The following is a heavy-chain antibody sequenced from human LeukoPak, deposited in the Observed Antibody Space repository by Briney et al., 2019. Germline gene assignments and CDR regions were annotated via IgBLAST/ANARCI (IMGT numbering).Heavy chain of an antibody. CDR1: GFTFSRYW. J-gene: IGHJ4*02. CDR2: INSDGSST. V-gene: IGHV3-74*01. CDR3: AAKKAGWYYFNY. D-gene: IGHD6-19*01. Sequence: PGGSLRLSCAASGFTFSRYWMHWVRQAPGQGLVWVSRINSDGSSTSYADSVKGRFTISRDNAKNTLYLQMNSLRAEDTAVYYCAAKKAGWYYFNYWGQGTLVTASS.